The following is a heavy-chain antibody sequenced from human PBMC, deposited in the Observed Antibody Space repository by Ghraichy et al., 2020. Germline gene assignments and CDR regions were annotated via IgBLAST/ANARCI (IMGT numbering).Heavy chain of an antibody. CDR1: DGSINNYY. CDR3: GRDSGWRELLGPGD. J-gene: IGHJ4*02. D-gene: IGHD2-15*01. Sequence: SETLSLTCTVSDGSINNYYWSWIRQPAGKGLEWIGRIYRSVNTKYNPSLQSRVSMSVDTSRNQFSLKLSSVTAADTAVYYCGRDSGWRELLGPGDWGQGTLVTVSS. V-gene: IGHV4-4*07. CDR2: IYRSVNT.